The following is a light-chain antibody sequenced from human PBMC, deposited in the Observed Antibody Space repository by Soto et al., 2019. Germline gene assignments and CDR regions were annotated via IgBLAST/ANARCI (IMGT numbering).Light chain of an antibody. CDR1: QSVSSSY. Sequence: IVLTQSPGTLSLSPGERATLSCRASQSVSSSYLAWYQRKPGQAPRLLIYGASSRATGIPDRFSGSGSGTDFTLTLSRLGPEDFAVYYCQQYGGSPPYTFGQGTKLEIK. CDR2: GAS. CDR3: QQYGGSPPYT. V-gene: IGKV3-20*01. J-gene: IGKJ2*01.